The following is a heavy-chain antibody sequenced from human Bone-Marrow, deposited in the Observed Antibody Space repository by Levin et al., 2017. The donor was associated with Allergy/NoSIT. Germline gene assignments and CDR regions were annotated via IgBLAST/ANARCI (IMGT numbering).Heavy chain of an antibody. Sequence: SQTLSLTCAISGDRVSSNSAAWNWIRQSPSRGLEWLGRTYYRSKWYNDYAVSVKSRITINPDTSKNQFSLQVNSVTPEDTAVYYCARDRGSSYGATFDYWGQGTLVTVSS. J-gene: IGHJ4*02. CDR1: GDRVSSNSAA. CDR2: TYYRSKWYN. CDR3: ARDRGSSYGATFDY. V-gene: IGHV6-1*01. D-gene: IGHD5-18*01.